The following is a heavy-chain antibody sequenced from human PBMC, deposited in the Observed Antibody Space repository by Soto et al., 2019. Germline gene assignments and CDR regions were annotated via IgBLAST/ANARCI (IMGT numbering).Heavy chain of an antibody. CDR3: AKSWDYYDSSGYGY. V-gene: IGHV4-39*07. D-gene: IGHD3-22*01. J-gene: IGHJ4*02. CDR2: VYYSGST. Sequence: PSETLSLTCTVSGGSVSSSSYYWGWVRQPPGKGLEWIGSVYYSGSTYYNPSLESRVTISVDKSKNQFSLKLSSVTAADTAVYYCAKSWDYYDSSGYGYWGQGTLVTVSS. CDR1: GGSVSSSSYY.